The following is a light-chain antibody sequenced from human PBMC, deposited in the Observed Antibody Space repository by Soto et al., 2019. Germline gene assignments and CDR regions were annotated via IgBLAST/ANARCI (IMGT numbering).Light chain of an antibody. Sequence: EIVLTQSPGTLSLSPGERATLSCRASESTSGYLAWYQQKPGQAPRLLIYDASNRATGIPARFSGSGSGTDFTLTISSLEPEDFAVYYCQQRSNIFXPGTKVDIK. CDR3: QQRSNI. V-gene: IGKV3-11*01. CDR2: DAS. J-gene: IGKJ3*01. CDR1: ESTSGY.